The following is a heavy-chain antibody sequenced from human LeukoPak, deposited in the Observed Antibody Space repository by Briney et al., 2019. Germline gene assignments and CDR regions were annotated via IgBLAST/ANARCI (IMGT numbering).Heavy chain of an antibody. CDR3: ARSVGATTGGYYFDY. CDR2: IIPIFGTA. Sequence: ASVKVSCKASGYTFTSYGISWVRQAPGQGLEWMGGIIPIFGTANYAQKFQGRVTITTDESTSTAYMELSSLRSEDTAVYYCARSVGATTGGYYFDYWGQGTLVTVSS. CDR1: GYTFTSYG. D-gene: IGHD1-26*01. V-gene: IGHV1-69*05. J-gene: IGHJ4*02.